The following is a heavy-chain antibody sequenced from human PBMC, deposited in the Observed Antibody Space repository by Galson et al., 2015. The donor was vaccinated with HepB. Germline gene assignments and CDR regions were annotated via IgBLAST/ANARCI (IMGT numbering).Heavy chain of an antibody. V-gene: IGHV3-48*02. D-gene: IGHD5-18*01. CDR3: ARAPQYSYVYNWFDP. CDR1: GFTFSSYS. J-gene: IGHJ5*02. Sequence: SLRLSCAASGFTFSSYSMNWVRQAPGKGLEWVSYISSSSSTIYYADSVKGRFTISRDNAKNTLYLQMNSLRDEDTAVYYCARAPQYSYVYNWFDPWGQGTLVTVSS. CDR2: ISSSSSTI.